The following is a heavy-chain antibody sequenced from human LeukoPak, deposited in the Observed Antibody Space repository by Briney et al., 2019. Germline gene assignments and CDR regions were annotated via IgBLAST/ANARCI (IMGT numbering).Heavy chain of an antibody. V-gene: IGHV4-59*01. Sequence: PSETLSLTCTVSGGSISSYYWSWIRQPPGKGLEWIGYIYYSGSTNYNPSLKSRVTISVDTSKNQFSLKLSSVTAADTAVYYCARVGVWGTFDYWGQGTPVTVSS. CDR1: GGSISSYY. D-gene: IGHD3-16*01. CDR3: ARVGVWGTFDY. J-gene: IGHJ4*02. CDR2: IYYSGST.